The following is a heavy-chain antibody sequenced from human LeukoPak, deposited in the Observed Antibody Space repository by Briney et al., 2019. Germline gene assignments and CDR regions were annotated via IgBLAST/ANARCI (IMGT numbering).Heavy chain of an antibody. CDR3: TTVPPLYYDSSGFLFDY. CDR2: IKSKTDGGTT. D-gene: IGHD3-22*01. CDR1: GFTFSNAW. V-gene: IGHV3-15*01. J-gene: IGHJ4*02. Sequence: PGGSLRLSCAASGFTFSNAWMSWIRQAPGKGLEWVGRIKSKTDGGTTDYAAPVKGRFTISRDDSKNTLYLQMNSLKAEDTAVYYCTTVPPLYYDSSGFLFDYWGQGTLVTVSS.